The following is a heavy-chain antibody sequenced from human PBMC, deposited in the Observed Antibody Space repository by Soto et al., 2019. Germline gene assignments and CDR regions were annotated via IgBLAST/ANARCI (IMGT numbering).Heavy chain of an antibody. CDR2: LYYGRSA. V-gene: IGHV4-59*01. CDR3: ALRSMAVVPEY. D-gene: IGHD3-22*01. Sequence: QVQLQESGPGLVKPSETLSLTCAVSGDSISTYYCMWIRQPPGKGLESIGYLYYGRSANYNPSLKSRVTLSVDTSTNQCSLTLCSMTAADTAVYYCALRSMAVVPEYWGQGTLVTVSS. J-gene: IGHJ4*02. CDR1: GDSISTYY.